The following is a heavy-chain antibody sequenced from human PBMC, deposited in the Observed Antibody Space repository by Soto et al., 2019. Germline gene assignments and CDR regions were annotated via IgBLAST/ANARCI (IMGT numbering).Heavy chain of an antibody. V-gene: IGHV4-30-4*01. D-gene: IGHD2-15*01. Sequence: KPSETLSLTCTVSGGSISSGDYYWSWIRQPPGKGLEWIGYIYYSGSTYYNPSLKSRVTISVDTSKNQFSLKLSSVTAADTAVYYCARVGSNYPDIVVVVAAKGHAKSNGAFDIWGQGTMVTVSS. CDR1: GGSISSGDYY. CDR2: IYYSGST. CDR3: ARVGSNYPDIVVVVAAKGHAKSNGAFDI. J-gene: IGHJ3*02.